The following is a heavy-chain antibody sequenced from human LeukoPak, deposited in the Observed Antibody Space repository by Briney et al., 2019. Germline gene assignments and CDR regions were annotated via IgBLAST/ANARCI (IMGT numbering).Heavy chain of an antibody. CDR1: GFTFSSYS. D-gene: IGHD5-12*01. V-gene: IGHV3-21*01. CDR3: ARGGVFPDSGYDQLKYYFDY. J-gene: IGHJ4*02. Sequence: GGSLRLSCAASGFTFSSYSMNWVRQAPGKGLEWVSSISSSSSYIYYADSVKGRFTISRDNAKNSLYLQMNSLRAEDTAVYYCARGGVFPDSGYDQLKYYFDYWGQGTLVTVSS. CDR2: ISSSSSYI.